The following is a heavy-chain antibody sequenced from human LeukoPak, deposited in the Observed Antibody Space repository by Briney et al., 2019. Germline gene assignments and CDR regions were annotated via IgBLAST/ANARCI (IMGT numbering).Heavy chain of an antibody. CDR1: GYNFIIYW. CDR2: IYPGDSDT. J-gene: IGHJ5*02. V-gene: IGHV5-51*01. Sequence: GESLKIFCTGSGYNFIIYWIAWVRQVPGKGLEGMVIIYPGDSDTTYSPSFQGQVAISADKSISTAYLHCNSLNAADTAMYYCARQVTAAGHSWFDPWGQGTLVTVSS. CDR3: ARQVTAAGHSWFDP. D-gene: IGHD6-13*01.